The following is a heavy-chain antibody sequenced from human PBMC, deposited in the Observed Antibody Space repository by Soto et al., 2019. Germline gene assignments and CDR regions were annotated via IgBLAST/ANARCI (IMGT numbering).Heavy chain of an antibody. CDR1: GGTFSSYT. Sequence: SVKVSCKASGGTFSSYTISWVRQAPGQGLEWMGRIIPILGIANYAQKFQGRVTITADKSTSTAYMELSSLRSEDTAVYYCASRGSGNDYYYYMDVWGKGTTVTVSS. D-gene: IGHD3-10*01. CDR2: IIPILGIA. J-gene: IGHJ6*03. V-gene: IGHV1-69*02. CDR3: ASRGSGNDYYYYMDV.